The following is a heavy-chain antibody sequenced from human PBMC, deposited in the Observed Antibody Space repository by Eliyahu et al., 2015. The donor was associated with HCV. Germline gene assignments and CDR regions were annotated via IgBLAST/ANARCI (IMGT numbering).Heavy chain of an antibody. D-gene: IGHD4-11*01. Sequence: QVTLRESGPALVKPTQTLTLTCTFSGFSLTTSGXCXSWVRQPPGKALEWLARIDWDDEXFYNTSLKTRLTISKDTSKNQVVLTMTYMDPVDTATYFCARNRRNDYNSDGTGRYYFDYWGLGTLVTVSS. CDR2: IDWDDEX. J-gene: IGHJ4*02. CDR1: GFSLTTSGXC. V-gene: IGHV2-70*17. CDR3: ARNRRNDYNSDGTGRYYFDY.